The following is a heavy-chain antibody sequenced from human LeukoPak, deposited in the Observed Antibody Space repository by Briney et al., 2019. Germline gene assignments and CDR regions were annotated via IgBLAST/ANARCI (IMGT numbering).Heavy chain of an antibody. CDR3: ARAQQPYSGEADY. CDR2: IRYDGSNK. Sequence: PGGSLRLSCTASGFTFSSYGMHWVRQAPGKGLEWVAFIRYDGSNKYYADSVKGRFTISRDNSKNTLYLQMNSLRAEDTAVYYCARAQQPYSGEADYWGQGTLVTVSS. D-gene: IGHD6-13*01. J-gene: IGHJ4*02. V-gene: IGHV3-30*02. CDR1: GFTFSSYG.